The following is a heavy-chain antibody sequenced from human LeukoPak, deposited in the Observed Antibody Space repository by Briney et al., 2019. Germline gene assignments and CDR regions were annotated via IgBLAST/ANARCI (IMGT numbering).Heavy chain of an antibody. CDR2: IYTSGST. V-gene: IGHV4-4*07. D-gene: IGHD2-21*02. CDR3: TRDNGGDWYAFDI. J-gene: IGHJ3*02. CDR1: GASVSSYY. Sequence: PSETLSLTCSVSGASVSSYYWSWIRQPAGKGLEWIGRIYTSGSTNYNPSLKGRVTMSVDTSKNQFSLKVTSVNAADTALYYCTRDNGGDWYAFDIWGQGTVVIVSS.